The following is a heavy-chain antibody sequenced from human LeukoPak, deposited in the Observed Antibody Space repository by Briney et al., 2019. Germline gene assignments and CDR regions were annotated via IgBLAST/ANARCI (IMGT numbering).Heavy chain of an antibody. J-gene: IGHJ4*02. CDR3: AKLTVTIPPDY. CDR1: GFTFNSYA. CDR2: IISSGGST. V-gene: IGHV3-23*01. D-gene: IGHD4-17*01. Sequence: GGSLRLSCAASGFTFNSYAMNWVRQAPGEGLEWVSGIISSGGSTYYADYVKGRFTISRDNSKNTLYLQMNSLRAEDTAVYYCAKLTVTIPPDYWGQGTLVTVSS.